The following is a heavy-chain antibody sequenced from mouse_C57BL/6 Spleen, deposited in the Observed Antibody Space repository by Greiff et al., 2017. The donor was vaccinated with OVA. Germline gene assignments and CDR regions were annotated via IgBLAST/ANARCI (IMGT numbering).Heavy chain of an antibody. CDR3: TSGTTVVAPFDY. CDR2: IDPETGGT. D-gene: IGHD1-1*01. J-gene: IGHJ2*01. CDR1: GYTFTDYE. Sequence: QVQLQQSGAELVRPGASVTLSCKASGYTFTDYEMHWVKQTPVHGLEWIGAIDPETGGTAYNQKFKGQAILTADKSSSTAYMELRSLTSEDSAVYYCTSGTTVVAPFDYWGQGTTLTVSS. V-gene: IGHV1-15*01.